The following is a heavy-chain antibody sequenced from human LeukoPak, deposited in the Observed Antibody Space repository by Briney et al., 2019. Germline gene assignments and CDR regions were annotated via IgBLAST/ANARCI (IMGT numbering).Heavy chain of an antibody. V-gene: IGHV3-48*02. J-gene: IGHJ4*02. CDR3: ARDHSSGWADFDF. D-gene: IGHD6-19*01. CDR2: ISGSSSTI. CDR1: GFTFNSYS. Sequence: GGSLRLSCAASGFTFNSYSMTWVRQAPGKGLEWISYISGSSSTIYYADSVKGRFTISRDNAKNSLYLQTNSLRDEDTAVYYCARDHSSGWADFDFWGQGTLVTVSS.